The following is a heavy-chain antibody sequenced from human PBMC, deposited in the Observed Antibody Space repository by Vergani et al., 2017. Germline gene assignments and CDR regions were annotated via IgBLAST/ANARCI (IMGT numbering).Heavy chain of an antibody. CDR3: ARSADTMGDSSGWFDP. Sequence: QVQLQESGPGLVKPSQTLSLTCTVSGGSISSGDYYWSWIRQPPGKGLEWIGYIYYSGSTYYNPSLKSRVTISVDTSKNQFSLKLSSVTAADTAVYYCARSADTMGDSSGWFDPWGQGTLVTVSS. CDR1: GGSISSGDYY. D-gene: IGHD6-19*01. CDR2: IYYSGST. V-gene: IGHV4-30-4*01. J-gene: IGHJ5*02.